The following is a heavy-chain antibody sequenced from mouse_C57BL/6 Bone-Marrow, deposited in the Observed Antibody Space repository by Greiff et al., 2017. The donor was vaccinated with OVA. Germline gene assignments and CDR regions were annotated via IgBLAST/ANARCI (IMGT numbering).Heavy chain of an antibody. CDR2: IDPENGDT. CDR3: TRWYYYGSSLYAMDY. Sequence: VQLQQSGAELVRPGASVKLSCTASGFNIKDDYMHWVKQRPEQGLEWIGWIDPENGDTEYASKFPGKATITADTSSNTAYLQLSSLTSEDTAVYYCTRWYYYGSSLYAMDYWGQGTSVTVSS. J-gene: IGHJ4*01. D-gene: IGHD1-1*01. CDR1: GFNIKDDY. V-gene: IGHV14-4*01.